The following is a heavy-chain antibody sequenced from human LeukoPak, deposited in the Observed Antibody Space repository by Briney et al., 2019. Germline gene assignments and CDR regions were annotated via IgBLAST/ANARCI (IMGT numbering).Heavy chain of an antibody. Sequence: SETLSLTCAVYGGSFSGYYWGWIRQPPGKGLEWIGEINHSGSTNYNPSLKSRVTISVDTSKNQFSLKLSSVTAADTAVYYRAHAALWFGEFFDYWGQGTLVAVSS. J-gene: IGHJ4*02. CDR2: INHSGST. CDR1: GGSFSGYY. CDR3: AHAALWFGEFFDY. V-gene: IGHV4-34*01. D-gene: IGHD3-10*01.